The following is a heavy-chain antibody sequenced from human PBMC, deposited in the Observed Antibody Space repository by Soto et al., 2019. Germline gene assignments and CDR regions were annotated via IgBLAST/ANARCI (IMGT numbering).Heavy chain of an antibody. Sequence: QLQLQESGSGLVKPSQTLSLTCAVSGGSISSGGYSWSWIRQPPGKGLEWIGYIYHSGSTYYNPSLKSRVTISVDRSKNQFSLKLSSVTAADTAVYYCARANAYCGGDCYGMDVWGQGTTVTVSS. CDR1: GGSISSGGYS. J-gene: IGHJ6*02. CDR3: ARANAYCGGDCYGMDV. V-gene: IGHV4-30-2*01. D-gene: IGHD2-21*01. CDR2: IYHSGST.